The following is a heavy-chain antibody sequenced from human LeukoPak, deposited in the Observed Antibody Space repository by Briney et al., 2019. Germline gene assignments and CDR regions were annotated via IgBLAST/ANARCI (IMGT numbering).Heavy chain of an antibody. D-gene: IGHD6-19*01. Sequence: SETLSLTCAVYGESFSGFYWSWIRQPPGKGLEWIGEINHSGSTNYNPSLKSRVTISVDTSKNQFSLKLNSVTAADTAVYFCARQVVAVAGTGYFDYWGQGTLVTVPS. CDR1: GESFSGFY. CDR3: ARQVVAVAGTGYFDY. CDR2: INHSGST. J-gene: IGHJ4*02. V-gene: IGHV4-34*01.